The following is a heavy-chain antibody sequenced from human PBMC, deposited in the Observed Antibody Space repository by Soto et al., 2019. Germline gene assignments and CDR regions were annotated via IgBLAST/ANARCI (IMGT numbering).Heavy chain of an antibody. V-gene: IGHV3-7*01. D-gene: IGHD6-19*01. CDR2: IKSDGSEK. CDR1: GFTLSSNYW. Sequence: EVQLVESGGDLVQPGGSLRLSCAASGFTLSSNYWMSWVRQAPGXGLEWVANIKSDGSEKYYADSVKGRFTISRDNAKNSMHLQMNSLRADDTAVYYCARENVAVPGGDYWGQGTLVTVSS. J-gene: IGHJ4*02. CDR3: ARENVAVPGGDY.